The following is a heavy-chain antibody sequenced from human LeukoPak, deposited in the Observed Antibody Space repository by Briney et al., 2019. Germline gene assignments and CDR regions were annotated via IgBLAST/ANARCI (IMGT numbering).Heavy chain of an antibody. CDR2: ISSSSSYI. Sequence: PGGSLRLSCTASVFTFSSYSMNWVRQAPGKGLEWVSSISSSSSYIYYADSVKGRFTISRDNAKNSLYLQMNSLRAEDTAVYYCARDEGAAGTTVNFDYWGQGTLVTVSS. J-gene: IGHJ4*02. V-gene: IGHV3-21*01. CDR1: VFTFSSYS. D-gene: IGHD6-13*01. CDR3: ARDEGAAGTTVNFDY.